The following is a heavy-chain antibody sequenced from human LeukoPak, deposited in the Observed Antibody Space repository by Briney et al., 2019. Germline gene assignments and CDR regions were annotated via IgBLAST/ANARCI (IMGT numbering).Heavy chain of an antibody. D-gene: IGHD6-19*01. Sequence: ASVKVSCKASGYTFTSYAMNWVRQAPGQGLEWMGWINTNTGNPTYAQGFTGRFVFSLDTSVSTAYLQISSLKAEDTAVYYCAKSKAVAAWNALDIWGQGTMVTVSS. CDR3: AKSKAVAAWNALDI. CDR1: GYTFTSYA. CDR2: INTNTGNP. J-gene: IGHJ3*02. V-gene: IGHV7-4-1*02.